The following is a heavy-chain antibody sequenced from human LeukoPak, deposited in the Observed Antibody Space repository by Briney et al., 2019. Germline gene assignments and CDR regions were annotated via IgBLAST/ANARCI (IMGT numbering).Heavy chain of an antibody. V-gene: IGHV4-34*01. CDR2: MNHVGST. Sequence: SETLSLTRAVYGGSFSGYYWSWVRQPPGKGLEWIGEMNHVGSTNYNPSLKSRVTISVDTSKNQFSLKLSSVTAADTAVYYCTRGLSFRSGYFDNWGQGTLVTVSS. CDR1: GGSFSGYY. D-gene: IGHD3-3*01. J-gene: IGHJ4*02. CDR3: TRGLSFRSGYFDN.